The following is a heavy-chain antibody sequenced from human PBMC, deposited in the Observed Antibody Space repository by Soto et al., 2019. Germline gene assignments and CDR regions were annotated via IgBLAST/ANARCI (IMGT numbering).Heavy chain of an antibody. CDR3: ARGGGSSWYGYYYYGMDV. CDR2: ISYDGSNK. Sequence: QVQLVESGGGVVQPGRSLRLSCAASGFTFSSYAMHWFRQAPGKGLEWVAVISYDGSNKYYADSVKGRFTISRDNSKNTLYLQMNSLRAEDTAVYYCARGGGSSWYGYYYYGMDVWGQGTTVTVSS. D-gene: IGHD6-13*01. CDR1: GFTFSSYA. V-gene: IGHV3-30-3*01. J-gene: IGHJ6*02.